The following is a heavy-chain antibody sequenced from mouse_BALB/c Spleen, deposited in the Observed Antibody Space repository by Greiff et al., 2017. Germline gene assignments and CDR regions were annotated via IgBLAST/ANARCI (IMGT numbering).Heavy chain of an antibody. Sequence: VQLQQPGAELVKPGTSVKLSCKASGYNFTSYWINWVKLRPGQGLEWIGDIYPGSGSTNYNEKFKSKATLTVDTSSSTAYMQLSSLASEDSALYYCAGWLLYYFDYWGQGTTLTVSS. D-gene: IGHD2-3*01. CDR2: IYPGSGST. J-gene: IGHJ2*01. CDR3: AGWLLYYFDY. V-gene: IGHV1-55*01. CDR1: GYNFTSYW.